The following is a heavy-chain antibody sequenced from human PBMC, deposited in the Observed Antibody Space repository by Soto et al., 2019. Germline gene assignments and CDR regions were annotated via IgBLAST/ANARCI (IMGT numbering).Heavy chain of an antibody. CDR2: ISGSGGST. CDR1: GFTFSSYA. Sequence: GGSLRLSCAASGFTFSSYAMSWVRQAPGKGLEWVSAISGSGGSTYYADSVKGRFTISRDNSKNTLYLQMNSLRAEDTAVYYCAKGQHKGRWPREVYFQHWGQGTLVTVSS. J-gene: IGHJ1*01. V-gene: IGHV3-23*01. D-gene: IGHD2-15*01. CDR3: AKGQHKGRWPREVYFQH.